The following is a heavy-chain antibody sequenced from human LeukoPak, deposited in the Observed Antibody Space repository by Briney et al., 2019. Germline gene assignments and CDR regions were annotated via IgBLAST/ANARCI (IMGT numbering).Heavy chain of an antibody. CDR1: SGSISNYY. V-gene: IGHV4-59*01. Sequence: PSQTLSLTCTVSSGSISNYYWSWIRQPPGKGLEWIGYIYYIGSTNYNPSLKSRVTMSVDTSKNQFSLKLTSVTAADTAVYYCARAGVGGSYVDGAFDIWGQGTMVTVSS. CDR2: IYYIGST. D-gene: IGHD1-26*01. CDR3: ARAGVGGSYVDGAFDI. J-gene: IGHJ3*02.